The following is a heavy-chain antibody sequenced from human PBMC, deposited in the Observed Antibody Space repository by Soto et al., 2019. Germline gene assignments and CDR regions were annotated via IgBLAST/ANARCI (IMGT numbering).Heavy chain of an antibody. D-gene: IGHD6-6*01. CDR3: ARDLGRWYSSSSDFDYYYYGMDV. CDR2: IIPIFGTA. V-gene: IGHV1-69*13. J-gene: IGHJ6*02. Sequence: ASVKVSCKASGGTFSSYAISWVRQAPGQGLEWMGGIIPIFGTANYAQKFQGRVTITADESTSTAYMELSSLRSEDTAVYYCARDLGRWYSSSSDFDYYYYGMDVWGQGTTVTVSS. CDR1: GGTFSSYA.